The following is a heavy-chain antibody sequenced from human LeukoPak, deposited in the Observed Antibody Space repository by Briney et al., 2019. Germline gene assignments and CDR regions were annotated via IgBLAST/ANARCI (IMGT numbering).Heavy chain of an antibody. CDR3: ARRGDYYGSGSQVDY. Sequence: PSETLSLTCTVSGDSISSYFWSWIRQPPGKGLQWIGYIYYNERSNYNPSLRSRVTISIDTSKNQFSLKLNSVTAADTAVYYCARRGDYYGSGSQVDYWGQGTLVTVSS. V-gene: IGHV4-59*12. J-gene: IGHJ4*02. D-gene: IGHD3-10*01. CDR1: GDSISSYF. CDR2: IYYNERS.